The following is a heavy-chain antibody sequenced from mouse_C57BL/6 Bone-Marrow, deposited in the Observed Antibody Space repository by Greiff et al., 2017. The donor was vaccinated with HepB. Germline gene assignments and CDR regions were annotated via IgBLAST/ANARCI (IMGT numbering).Heavy chain of an antibody. CDR2: ISSGGSYT. V-gene: IGHV5-6*01. CDR3: ARRYGNPFAY. D-gene: IGHD2-1*01. CDR1: GFTFSSYG. J-gene: IGHJ3*01. Sequence: DVQLVESGGDLVKPGASLKLSCAASGFTFSSYGMSWVRQTPDKRLEWVATISSGGSYTYYPDSVKGRFTISRDNAKNTLYLQMSSLKSEDTAMYYCARRYGNPFAYWGQGTLVTVSA.